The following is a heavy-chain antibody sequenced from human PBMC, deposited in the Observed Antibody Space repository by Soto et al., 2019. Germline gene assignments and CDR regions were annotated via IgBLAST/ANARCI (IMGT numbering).Heavy chain of an antibody. D-gene: IGHD3-16*01. J-gene: IGHJ4*02. V-gene: IGHV4-34*01. CDR3: ASLYYDYVWGSVITSY. CDR1: GGSFSGYY. CDR2: INHSGST. Sequence: NPSETLSLTCAVYGGSFSGYYWSWIRQPPGKGLEWIGEINHSGSTNYNPSLKSRVTISVDTSKNQFSLKLSSVTAADTAVYYCASLYYDYVWGSVITSYWGQGTLVTVSS.